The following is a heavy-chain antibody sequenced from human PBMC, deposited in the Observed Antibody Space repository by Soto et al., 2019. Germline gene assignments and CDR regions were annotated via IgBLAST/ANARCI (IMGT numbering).Heavy chain of an antibody. CDR2: ISAYNGNT. V-gene: IGHV1-18*01. CDR1: GYTFTSYG. J-gene: IGHJ4*02. D-gene: IGHD2-21*02. CDR3: ASRTLCGGDCYSDY. Sequence: GSVKVSCKASGYTFTSYGISWVRQAPGQGLEWMGWISAYNGNTNYAQKLQGRVTMTTDTSTSTAYMELRSLRSDDTAVYYCASRTLCGGDCYSDYWGQGTLVTVSS.